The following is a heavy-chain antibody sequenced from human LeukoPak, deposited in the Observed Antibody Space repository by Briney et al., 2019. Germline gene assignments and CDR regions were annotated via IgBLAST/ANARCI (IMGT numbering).Heavy chain of an antibody. CDR1: GFTFSSYG. J-gene: IGHJ6*02. CDR2: ISNDGRVR. CDR3: AKDRGIAKSLFYYGMDA. D-gene: IGHD2-21*01. V-gene: IGHV3-30*18. Sequence: GQSLRLSCTVSGFTFSSYGLHWVRQAPGKGLEWVAVISNDGRVRKSADSVKGRLTISRDNSKKTLYLEMNSLRVEDTAIYYCAKDRGIAKSLFYYGMDAWGQGTTVSVS.